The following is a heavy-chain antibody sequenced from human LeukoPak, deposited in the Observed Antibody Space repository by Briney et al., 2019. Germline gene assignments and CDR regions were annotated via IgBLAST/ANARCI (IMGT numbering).Heavy chain of an antibody. CDR3: ARDSRGTMVRGVTGYYYYMDV. Sequence: ASVKVSCKASGYTFTGYYMHWVRQAPGQGLGWMGWINPNSGGTNYAQKFQGRVTMTRDTSISTAYMELSRLRSDDTAVYYCARDSRGTMVRGVTGYYYYMDVWGKGTTVTISS. V-gene: IGHV1-2*02. CDR1: GYTFTGYY. J-gene: IGHJ6*03. D-gene: IGHD3-10*01. CDR2: INPNSGGT.